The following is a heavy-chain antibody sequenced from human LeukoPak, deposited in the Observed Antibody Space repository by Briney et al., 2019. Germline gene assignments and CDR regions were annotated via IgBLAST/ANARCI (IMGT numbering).Heavy chain of an antibody. CDR1: GGSISSSSYY. J-gene: IGHJ4*02. Sequence: PSETLSLTCTVSGGSISSSSYYWGWIRQPPGKGLEWIGSIYYSGSTYYNPSLKSRVTISVDTSKNQFSLKLSSVTAADTAVYYCARRFPFWSSYSSFDYWGQGTLVTVSS. CDR2: IYYSGST. CDR3: ARRFPFWSSYSSFDY. V-gene: IGHV4-39*01. D-gene: IGHD3-3*01.